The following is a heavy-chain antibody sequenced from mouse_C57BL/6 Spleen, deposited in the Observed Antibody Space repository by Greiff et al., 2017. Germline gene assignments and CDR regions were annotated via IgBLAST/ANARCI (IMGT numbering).Heavy chain of an antibody. CDR3: ARNSVFYYGRSHWYFDV. V-gene: IGHV2-2*01. Sequence: QVQLQQSGPGLVQPSQSLSITCTVSGFSLTSYGVHWVRQSPGKGLEWLGEIWCGGSTDYNQAFIPRLSISKDNSKSQVFFKMNSLQTDDTAIYYCARNSVFYYGRSHWYFDVWGTGTTVTVSS. CDR2: IWCGGST. J-gene: IGHJ1*03. CDR1: GFSLTSYG. D-gene: IGHD1-1*01.